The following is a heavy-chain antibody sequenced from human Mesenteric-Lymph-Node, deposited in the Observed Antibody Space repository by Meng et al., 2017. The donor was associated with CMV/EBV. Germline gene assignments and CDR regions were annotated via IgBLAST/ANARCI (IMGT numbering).Heavy chain of an antibody. Sequence: SGYTFTDYYIHWVRQAPGQGLEWMGWINPNGDVTDTQKFQGRVTMTRDTSTNTAYMELSGLRSDDTALYFCARDKETIVRGVLFDYWGQGTLVTVSS. CDR3: ARDKETIVRGVLFDY. J-gene: IGHJ4*02. D-gene: IGHD3-10*01. CDR1: GYTFTDYY. CDR2: INPNGDVT. V-gene: IGHV1-2*02.